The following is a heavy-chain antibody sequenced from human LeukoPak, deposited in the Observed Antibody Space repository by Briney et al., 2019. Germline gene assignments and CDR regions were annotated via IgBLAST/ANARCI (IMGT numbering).Heavy chain of an antibody. J-gene: IGHJ4*02. CDR2: ISAYNGNT. CDR1: GYTFTSYG. Sequence: ASVKVSCKASGYTFTSYGISWVRQAPGQGLEWMGWISAYNGNTNYARKLQGRVTMTTDTSTSTAYMELRSLGSDDTAVYYCARARRWLPPMDFDYWGQGTLVTVSS. CDR3: ARARRWLPPMDFDY. V-gene: IGHV1-18*01. D-gene: IGHD4-23*01.